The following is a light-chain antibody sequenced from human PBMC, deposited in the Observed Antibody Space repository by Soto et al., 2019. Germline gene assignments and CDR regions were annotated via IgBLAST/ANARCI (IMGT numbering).Light chain of an antibody. Sequence: QAVVTQPPSASGTPGQRVTISCSGSGSNIGGNTVNWYQQLPGTAPKLLIYGNNQRPSGVPDRFSGSKSGTSASLAISGLQSEDEADYYCAAWDDSLNGSYVVFGGGTKLTVL. CDR1: GSNIGGNT. V-gene: IGLV1-44*01. CDR2: GNN. CDR3: AAWDDSLNGSYVV. J-gene: IGLJ2*01.